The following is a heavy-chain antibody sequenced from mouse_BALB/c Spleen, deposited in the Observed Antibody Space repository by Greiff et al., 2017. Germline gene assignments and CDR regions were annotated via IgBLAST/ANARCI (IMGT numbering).Heavy chain of an antibody. V-gene: IGHV1S137*01. CDR3: ARVYGSSLYYAMDD. CDR1: GYTFTDYA. D-gene: IGHD1-1*01. J-gene: IGHJ4*01. Sequence: VQLQQSGAELVRPGVSVKISCKGSGYTFTDYAMHWVKQSHAKSLEWIGVISTYYGDASYNQKFKGKATMTVDKSSSTAYMELARLTSEDSAIYYCARVYGSSLYYAMDDWGQGTSVTVSS. CDR2: ISTYYGDA.